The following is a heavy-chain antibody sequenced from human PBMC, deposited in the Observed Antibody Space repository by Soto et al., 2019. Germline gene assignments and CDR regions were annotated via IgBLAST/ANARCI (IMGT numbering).Heavy chain of an antibody. V-gene: IGHV1-18*01. Sequence: QFQLVQSGAEVKKPGASVKVSCKASGYNFTRFGISWVRQAPGHGLEWMGWMGAHSGHTRQAQKFQGRLTMTTDASMNTAYIGLRSLTSDDTALYYCGREGQPLAQEDYYQFNGIDVWGQGTTVIASS. CDR2: MGAHSGHT. CDR1: GYNFTRFG. J-gene: IGHJ6*02. D-gene: IGHD1-1*01. CDR3: GREGQPLAQEDYYQFNGIDV.